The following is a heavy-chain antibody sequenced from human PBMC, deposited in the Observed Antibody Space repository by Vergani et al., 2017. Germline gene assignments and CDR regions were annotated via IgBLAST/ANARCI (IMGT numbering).Heavy chain of an antibody. CDR2: IIPVLGKT. CDR1: GATFRSNT. Sequence: VQLVQSGAEVKKPGSSVKVSCKASGATFRSNTISWVRQVPGQGLEWMGRIIPVLGKTKYAQDFQGRLTITADTSTSTAYMELTSLRSQDTAVYYCAKDTLEAVYFDYWGQGTLVTVSS. CDR3: AKDTLEAVYFDY. V-gene: IGHV1-69*08. D-gene: IGHD5-24*01. J-gene: IGHJ4*02.